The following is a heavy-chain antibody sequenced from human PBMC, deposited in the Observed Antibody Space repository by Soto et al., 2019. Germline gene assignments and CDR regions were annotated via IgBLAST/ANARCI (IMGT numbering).Heavy chain of an antibody. CDR1: GDSIRRSRYY. Sequence: SETLSLTCTVTGDSIRRSRYYWGWIRQPPGKGLEWIARIYYSGSPYNNPSLRSRVSMSIDTSKDQFSLKLKSVTAADTALYFCARQRTSVVTQAYFDVWGPGSLVTVSS. V-gene: IGHV4-39*01. CDR2: IYYSGSP. CDR3: ARQRTSVVTQAYFDV. J-gene: IGHJ4*02. D-gene: IGHD2-21*02.